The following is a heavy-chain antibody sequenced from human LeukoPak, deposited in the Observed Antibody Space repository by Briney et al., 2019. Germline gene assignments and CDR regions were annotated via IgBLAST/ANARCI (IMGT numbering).Heavy chain of an antibody. CDR3: ARDLEQHSDY. CDR2: INCNSGGA. J-gene: IGHJ4*02. CDR1: EYTFTAYY. D-gene: IGHD1/OR15-1a*01. Sequence: ASVKVSCKASEYTFTAYYMHWVRQAPGQGLEWMGWINCNSGGAKYAQIFQGRVTMTRDTSFSTAYMELSRLRSDDTAVYYCARDLEQHSDYWGQGTLVTVSS. V-gene: IGHV1-2*02.